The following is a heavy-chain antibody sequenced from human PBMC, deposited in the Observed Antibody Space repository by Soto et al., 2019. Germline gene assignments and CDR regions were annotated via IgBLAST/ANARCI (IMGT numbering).Heavy chain of an antibody. J-gene: IGHJ6*03. V-gene: IGHV1-8*01. CDR2: MNPNSGNT. Sequence: ASVKVSCKASGYTFTSYDINWVRQATGQGLEWMGWMNPNSGNTGYAQKFQGRVTMTRNTSISTAYMELSSLRSEDTAVYYCARGVVPAAMGGYYYYYMDVWGKGTTVTVSS. D-gene: IGHD2-2*01. CDR3: ARGVVPAAMGGYYYYYMDV. CDR1: GYTFTSYD.